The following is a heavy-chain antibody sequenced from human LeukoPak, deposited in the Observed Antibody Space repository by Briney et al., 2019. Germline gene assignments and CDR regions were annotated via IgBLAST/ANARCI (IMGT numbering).Heavy chain of an antibody. CDR3: ANSIAVAGRGGLL. V-gene: IGHV3-23*01. CDR1: GFTFSSYA. Sequence: AGGSLRLSCAASGFTFSSYAMSWVRQAPGKGLEWVSAISGSGGSTYYADSVKGRFTISRDNSKNTLYLQMNSLRAEDTAVYYCANSIAVAGRGGLLWGQGTLVTVSS. J-gene: IGHJ4*02. CDR2: ISGSGGST. D-gene: IGHD6-19*01.